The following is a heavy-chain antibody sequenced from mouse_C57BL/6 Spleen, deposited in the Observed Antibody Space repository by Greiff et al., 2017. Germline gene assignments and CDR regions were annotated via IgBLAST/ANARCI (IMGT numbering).Heavy chain of an antibody. J-gene: IGHJ2*01. CDR3: ARSGYGSKGGYYFDY. CDR2: INPSTGGT. Sequence: VQLQQSGPELVKPGASVKISCKASGYSFTGYYMNWVKQSPEKSLEWIGEINPSTGGTTYNQKFKAKATLTVDKSSSTAYMQLKSLTSEDSAVYYCARSGYGSKGGYYFDYWGQGTTLTVSS. D-gene: IGHD1-1*01. V-gene: IGHV1-42*01. CDR1: GYSFTGYY.